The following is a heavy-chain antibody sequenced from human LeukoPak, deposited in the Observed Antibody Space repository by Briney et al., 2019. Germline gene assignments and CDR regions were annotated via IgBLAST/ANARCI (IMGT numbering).Heavy chain of an antibody. V-gene: IGHV4-4*09. CDR2: IYNGVPT. CDR3: VQSTGWPGFDY. Sequence: PSETLSLTCTASGAPISRFYWSWVRQPPGKGLEWIGNIYNGVPTFFNPSLHSRVTLSVDTSKTQFSLQLAPVTAADTAIYYCVQSTGWPGFDYWGQGILVSVSS. D-gene: IGHD6-19*01. CDR1: GAPISRFY. J-gene: IGHJ4*02.